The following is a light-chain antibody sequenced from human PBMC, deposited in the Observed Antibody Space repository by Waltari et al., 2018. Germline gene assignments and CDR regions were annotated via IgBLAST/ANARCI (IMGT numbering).Light chain of an antibody. Sequence: EIVLTQSPGTLSLSPGERATLSCRASQSVSSSYLAWYQQKPGQAPRLLIYGASSRATGIPDRFSGSGSGTDFTLTISRLEPEDFAVYYCQQYGSSPGYTFGQ. V-gene: IGKV3-20*01. CDR3: QQYGSSPGYT. CDR1: QSVSSSY. CDR2: GAS. J-gene: IGKJ2*01.